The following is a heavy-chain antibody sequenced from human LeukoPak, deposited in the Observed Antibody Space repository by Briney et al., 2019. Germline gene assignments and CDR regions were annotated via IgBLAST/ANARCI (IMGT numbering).Heavy chain of an antibody. CDR2: IYYSGST. CDR3: ARVYGSGSYYNGYYYYYMDV. D-gene: IGHD3-10*01. V-gene: IGHV4-39*01. CDR1: GFTFSSY. Sequence: PGGSLRLSCAASGFTFSSYWGWIRQPPGKGLEWIGSIYYSGSTYYNPSLKSRVTISVDTSKNQFSLKLSSVTAADTAVYYCARVYGSGSYYNGYYYYYMDVWGKGTTVTISS. J-gene: IGHJ6*03.